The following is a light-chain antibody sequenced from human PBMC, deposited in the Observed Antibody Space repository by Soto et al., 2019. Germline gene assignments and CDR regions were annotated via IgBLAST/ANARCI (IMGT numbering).Light chain of an antibody. Sequence: EVVMTQSPATVSVSPGEGVTLSCRASQTISNDLAGYQQKPGQAPRLLIYGASTRATGVPARFSGGGSGTEVTLTISSLQSEDFAFYYCQQNNKWPPVTFGGGTKVEIK. CDR2: GAS. CDR1: QTISND. V-gene: IGKV3-15*01. CDR3: QQNNKWPPVT. J-gene: IGKJ4*01.